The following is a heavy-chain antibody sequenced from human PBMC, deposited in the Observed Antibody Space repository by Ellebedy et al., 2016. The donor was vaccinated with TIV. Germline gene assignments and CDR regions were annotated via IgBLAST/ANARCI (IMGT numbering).Heavy chain of an antibody. CDR3: ARAPSYLGDIVVVPAASLRAYYYGMDV. CDR2: ISSSISTI. Sequence: GESLKISCAAPGFTISSYSMNWVRQAPGKGLEWVSYISSSISTIYYADAVTGRFTVSRDNAKNSLYLQMNSLRAEDTAVYYCARAPSYLGDIVVVPAASLRAYYYGMDVWGQGTTVTVSS. CDR1: GFTISSYS. V-gene: IGHV3-48*01. D-gene: IGHD2-2*01. J-gene: IGHJ6*02.